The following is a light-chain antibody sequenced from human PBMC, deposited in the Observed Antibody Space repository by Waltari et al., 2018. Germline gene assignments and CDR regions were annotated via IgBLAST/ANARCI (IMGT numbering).Light chain of an antibody. CDR3: SSYTSSSTYLV. J-gene: IGLJ2*01. CDR1: SSDVGGYNY. Sequence: QSALAQPASVSGSPGQSITISCTGTSSDVGGYNYVSWYQQHPGKAPKLMIYDVTNRFSGVSNRFSGSKSGNTASLTISGFQAEDEADYYCSSYTSSSTYLVFGGGTKLTVL. CDR2: DVT. V-gene: IGLV2-14*03.